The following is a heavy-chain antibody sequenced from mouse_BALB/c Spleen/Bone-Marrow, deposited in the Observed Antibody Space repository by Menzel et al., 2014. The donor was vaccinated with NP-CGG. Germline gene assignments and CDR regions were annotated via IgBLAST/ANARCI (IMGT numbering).Heavy chain of an antibody. CDR1: GYTFTSYW. D-gene: IGHD2-14*01. CDR2: IYPGSGST. Sequence: LQQSGSELVRPGASVKLSCKASGYTFTSYWMHWVKQRHGQGLEWIGNIYPGSGSTNYDEKFKSKGTMTVDTSSSTAYMHLSSLTSEDSAVYYCTREDYKCDWFAYWGQGTLLTVSA. V-gene: IGHV1S22*01. CDR3: TREDYKCDWFAY. J-gene: IGHJ3*01.